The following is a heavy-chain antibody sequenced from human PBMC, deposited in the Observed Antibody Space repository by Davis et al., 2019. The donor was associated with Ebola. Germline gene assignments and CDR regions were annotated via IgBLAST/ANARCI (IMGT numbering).Heavy chain of an antibody. V-gene: IGHV1-69*10. CDR2: IIPILGIA. D-gene: IGHD1-26*01. Sequence: AASVKVSCKASGGTFSSYAISWVRQAPGQGLEWMGGIIPILGIANYAQKFQGRVTITADKSTSTAYMELSSLRSEDTAVYYCASGAGGYYHYYGMDVWGQGTTVTVSS. J-gene: IGHJ6*02. CDR3: ASGAGGYYHYYGMDV. CDR1: GGTFSSYA.